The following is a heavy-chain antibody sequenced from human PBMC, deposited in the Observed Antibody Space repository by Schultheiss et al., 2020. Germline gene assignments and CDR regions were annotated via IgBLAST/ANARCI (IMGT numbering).Heavy chain of an antibody. J-gene: IGHJ5*02. CDR3: ARGLSDTAMNNWFDP. CDR2: IYSSGST. V-gene: IGHV4-31*03. CDR1: GGSISSGGYY. D-gene: IGHD5-18*01. Sequence: SQTLSLTCTVSGGSISSGGYYWSWIRQHPGKGLEWIGYIYSSGSTNYNPSLQSRVTISVDTSKNQFSLKLSSVTAADTAVYYCARGLSDTAMNNWFDPWGQGTLVTVSS.